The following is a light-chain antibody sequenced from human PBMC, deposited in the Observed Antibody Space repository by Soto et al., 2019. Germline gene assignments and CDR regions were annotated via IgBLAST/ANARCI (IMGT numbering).Light chain of an antibody. CDR3: AAWDGSLQTGV. Sequence: QSVLTQPPSASGTPGQTVTISCSGSSSNIGSNIVNWYQQLPGTAPKILIYTNNQRPSGVPDRFSDSKSGTSASLAISGLQSEDEADYYCAAWDGSLQTGVFGGGTKVTVL. CDR2: TNN. V-gene: IGLV1-44*01. J-gene: IGLJ3*02. CDR1: SSNIGSNI.